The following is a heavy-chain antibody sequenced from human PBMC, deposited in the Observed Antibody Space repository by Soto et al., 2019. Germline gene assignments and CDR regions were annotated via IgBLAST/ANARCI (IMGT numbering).Heavy chain of an antibody. CDR1: GGSVSSGIYY. V-gene: IGHV4-61*01. CDR2: IYYSGST. Sequence: PSETLSLTCTVSGGSVSSGIYYWSWIRQPPGKGLELIGYIYYSGSTNYNPSLKSRVTISVDTSKNQFSLKLSSVTAADTAVYYCARFIDFWSGHDLYYFDYWGQGTLVTV. J-gene: IGHJ4*02. D-gene: IGHD3-3*01. CDR3: ARFIDFWSGHDLYYFDY.